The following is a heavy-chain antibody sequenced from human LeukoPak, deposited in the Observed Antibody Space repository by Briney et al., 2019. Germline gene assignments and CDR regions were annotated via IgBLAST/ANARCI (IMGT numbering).Heavy chain of an antibody. CDR1: GFTFSSYA. CDR2: ISGSGGST. J-gene: IGHJ6*02. D-gene: IGHD1-26*01. Sequence: GGSLRLSCAASGFTFSSYAMSWVRQAPGKWLEWVSAISGSGGSTYYADSVKGRFTISRDNSKNTLYLQMNSLRAEDTAVYYCAKGSGSYPGSGYGMDVWGQGTTVTVSS. V-gene: IGHV3-23*01. CDR3: AKGSGSYPGSGYGMDV.